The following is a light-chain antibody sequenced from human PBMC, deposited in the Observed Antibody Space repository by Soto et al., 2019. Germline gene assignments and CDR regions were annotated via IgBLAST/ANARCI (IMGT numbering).Light chain of an antibody. CDR1: SSNIGAGFD. J-gene: IGLJ1*01. CDR2: DNS. V-gene: IGLV1-40*01. CDR3: GSWDSSLSAYV. Sequence: QSVLTQPPSVSGAPGQRVTISCTGNSSNIGAGFDVHWYQQLPGTAPKLLIYDNSNRPSGVPDRFSGSKSGTSASLAITGLQAEAGTDYYCGSWDSSLSAYVFGTGTKLTVL.